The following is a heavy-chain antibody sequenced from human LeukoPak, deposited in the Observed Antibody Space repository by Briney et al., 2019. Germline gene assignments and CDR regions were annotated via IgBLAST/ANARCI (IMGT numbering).Heavy chain of an antibody. CDR1: GYTFTSYD. J-gene: IGHJ6*03. CDR3: ARAPEWGKANYYYYMDV. D-gene: IGHD1-26*01. V-gene: IGHV1-8*01. CDR2: MNPNSGNT. Sequence: ASVKVSCKASGYTFTSYDINWVRQATGQGLEWMGWMNPNSGNTGYAQKFQGRVTMTRNISISTAYMELSSLRSEDTAVYYCARAPEWGKANYYYYMDVWGKGTTVTVSS.